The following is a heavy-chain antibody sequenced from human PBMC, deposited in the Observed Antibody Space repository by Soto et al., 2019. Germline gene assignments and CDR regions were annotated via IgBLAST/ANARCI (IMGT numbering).Heavy chain of an antibody. CDR2: ISAYNGNT. CDR1: GYTFTSYG. D-gene: IGHD4-17*01. CDR3: ARDADYGDSHYYYYGMDV. Sequence: QVPLVQSGAEVKQPGASVKVSCKASGYTFTSYGISWVRQAPGQGLEWMGWISAYNGNTNYAQKLQGRVTMTTDTSTSTAYMELRSLRSDDTAVYYCARDADYGDSHYYYYGMDVWGQGTTVTVSS. V-gene: IGHV1-18*01. J-gene: IGHJ6*02.